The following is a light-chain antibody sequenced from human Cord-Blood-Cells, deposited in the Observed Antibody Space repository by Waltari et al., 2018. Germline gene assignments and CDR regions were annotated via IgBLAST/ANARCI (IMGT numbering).Light chain of an antibody. J-gene: IGLJ3*02. CDR3: CSYAGSSTWV. CDR2: EVS. CDR1: SSDVGSYNL. V-gene: IGLV2-23*02. Sequence: QSALTQPASVSGSPGQSITISCTGTSSDVGSYNLVSWYQQHPGKAPKLMIYEVSKQPSGVSKRFSGSKSGNTASLTISGLQAEDEADYYCCSYAGSSTWVFGGGTKLTVL.